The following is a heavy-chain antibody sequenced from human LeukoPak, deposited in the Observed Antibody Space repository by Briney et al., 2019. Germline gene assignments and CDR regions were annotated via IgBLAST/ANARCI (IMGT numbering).Heavy chain of an antibody. V-gene: IGHV1-2*06. Sequence: ASVKVSCKASGYTFTGYYMHWVRQAPGQGLEWMGRINPNSGGTNYAQKFQGRVTMTRDTSISTAYMELSRLRSDDTAVYYCACEYYYDSSGYTLDYWGQGTLVTVSS. J-gene: IGHJ4*02. CDR2: INPNSGGT. CDR3: ACEYYYDSSGYTLDY. D-gene: IGHD3-22*01. CDR1: GYTFTGYY.